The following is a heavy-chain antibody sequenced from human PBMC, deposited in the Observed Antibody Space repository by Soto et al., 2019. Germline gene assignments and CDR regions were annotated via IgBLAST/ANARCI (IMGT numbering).Heavy chain of an antibody. J-gene: IGHJ1*01. D-gene: IGHD3-16*01. V-gene: IGHV4-31*03. Sequence: QVQLQESGPGLVKPSQTLSLTCTASGGSISSGDYYWSWMRQHPGKGLEWIGYIFYSGSPYYNPSPKRRVTLSVDTSRNQLSLKLTSVTAADTAVYYCALRRGTGPSPHDFQPWGQGTLVTVSS. CDR2: IFYSGSP. CDR1: GGSISSGDYY. CDR3: ALRRGTGPSPHDFQP.